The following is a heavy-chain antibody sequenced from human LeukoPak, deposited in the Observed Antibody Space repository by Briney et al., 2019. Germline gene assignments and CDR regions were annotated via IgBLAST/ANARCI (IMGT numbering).Heavy chain of an antibody. D-gene: IGHD6-19*01. J-gene: IGHJ4*02. Sequence: ASVKVSCKASGYTFTGYHMHWVRPAPGQGLEWMGWINPNSGGTNYAQKFQGRVTMTRDTSISTAYMELSRLRSDDTAVYYCAREYSSGWYSNDYWGQGTLVTVSS. CDR2: INPNSGGT. CDR3: AREYSSGWYSNDY. CDR1: GYTFTGYH. V-gene: IGHV1-2*02.